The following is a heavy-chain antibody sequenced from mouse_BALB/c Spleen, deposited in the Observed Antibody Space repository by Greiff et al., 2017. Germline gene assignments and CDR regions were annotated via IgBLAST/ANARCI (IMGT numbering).Heavy chain of an antibody. J-gene: IGHJ4*01. CDR2: ISNGGGST. CDR3: AGRGSDRGYAMDY. Sequence: EVHLVESGGGLVQPGGSLKLSCAASGFPFSSYTMSWVRQTPEKRLEWVAYISNGGGSTYYPDTVKGRFTISRDNAKNTLYLQMSSLKSEDTAMYYCAGRGSDRGYAMDYWGQGTSVTVSS. CDR1: GFPFSSYT. V-gene: IGHV5-12-2*01.